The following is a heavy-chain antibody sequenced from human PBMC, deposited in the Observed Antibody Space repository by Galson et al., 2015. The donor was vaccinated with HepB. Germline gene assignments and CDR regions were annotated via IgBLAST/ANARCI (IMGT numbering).Heavy chain of an antibody. D-gene: IGHD2-21*01. V-gene: IGHV3-23*01. CDR1: GFRFSNYA. CDR3: AKGLPVVVAIFAS. J-gene: IGHJ4*02. Sequence: SLRLSCAASGFRFSNYAMSWVRQAPGKGLEWVAGLSASGDITYYADSVKGRFAISRDNSKNTLFLDMNSLRVEDTAVYYCAKGLPVVVAIFASWGQGTLVTVSS. CDR2: LSASGDIT.